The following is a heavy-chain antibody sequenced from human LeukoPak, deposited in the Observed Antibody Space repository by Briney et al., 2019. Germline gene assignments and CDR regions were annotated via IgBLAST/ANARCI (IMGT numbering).Heavy chain of an antibody. Sequence: ASVKVSCKASGYTFTGYYMHWVRQAPGQGLEWMGWINPNSGGTNYAQKFQGRVTMTRDTSISTAHMELSRLRSDDTAVYYCARVPGDDFWSGYSDNPLFDYWGQGTLVTVSS. CDR1: GYTFTGYY. D-gene: IGHD3-3*01. J-gene: IGHJ4*02. CDR2: INPNSGGT. CDR3: ARVPGDDFWSGYSDNPLFDY. V-gene: IGHV1-2*02.